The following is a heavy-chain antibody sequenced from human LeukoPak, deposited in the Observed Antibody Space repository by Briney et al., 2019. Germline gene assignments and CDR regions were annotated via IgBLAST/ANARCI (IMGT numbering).Heavy chain of an antibody. Sequence: PGGSLRLSCAASGFTFSSYSMNWVRQAPGKGLEWVSYISSSSSTIYYADSVKGRFTISRDNAKNSLYLQMNSLRAEDTAVYYCARNLEYQLLLPYFDYWGQGTLVTVSS. CDR2: ISSSSSTI. CDR1: GFTFSSYS. V-gene: IGHV3-48*04. CDR3: ARNLEYQLLLPYFDY. J-gene: IGHJ4*02. D-gene: IGHD2-2*01.